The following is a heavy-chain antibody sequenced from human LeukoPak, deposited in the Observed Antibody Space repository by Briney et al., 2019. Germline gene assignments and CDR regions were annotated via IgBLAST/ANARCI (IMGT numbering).Heavy chain of an antibody. J-gene: IGHJ5*02. CDR2: VWFDGSNK. CDR1: GFTFSTYG. V-gene: IGHV3-33*01. CDR3: AREARVAAAGTHWFDP. D-gene: IGHD6-13*01. Sequence: GGSLRLSCVASGFTFSTYGMHWVRQAPGKGLEWVAVVWFDGSNKNYAESVKGRFTISRDNPKNTLYLQMDSLRAEDTAVYYYAREARVAAAGTHWFDPWGQGTLVTVSS.